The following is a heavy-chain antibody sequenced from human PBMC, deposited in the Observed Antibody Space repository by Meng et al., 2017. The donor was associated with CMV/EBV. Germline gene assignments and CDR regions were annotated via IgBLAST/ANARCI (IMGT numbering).Heavy chain of an antibody. D-gene: IGHD1-26*01. CDR3: AGGEVLGLIFDY. V-gene: IGHV4-39*07. CDR1: GGSICSSSYY. Sequence: SETLSLTCTVSGGSICSSSYYWGWIRQPPGKGLEWIGSIYYSGSTYYNPSLKSRVTISVDTSKNQFSLKLSPVTAADTAVYYCAGGEVLGLIFDYWGQGTLVTVSS. J-gene: IGHJ4*02. CDR2: IYYSGST.